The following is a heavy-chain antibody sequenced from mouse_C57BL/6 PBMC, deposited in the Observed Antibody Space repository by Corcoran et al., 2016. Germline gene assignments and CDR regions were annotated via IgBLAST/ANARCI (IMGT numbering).Heavy chain of an antibody. CDR3: ARGAYYYGSSYAIDY. CDR2: INPNNGGT. V-gene: IGHV1-26*01. Sequence: EVQLQQSGPELVKPGASVKISCKASGYTFTDYYMNWVKQSHGKSLEWIGDINPNNGGTSYNQKFKGKATLTVDKSSSTAYMELRSLTSEDSAVYYCARGAYYYGSSYAIDYWGQGTSVTVSS. D-gene: IGHD1-1*01. CDR1: GYTFTDYY. J-gene: IGHJ4*01.